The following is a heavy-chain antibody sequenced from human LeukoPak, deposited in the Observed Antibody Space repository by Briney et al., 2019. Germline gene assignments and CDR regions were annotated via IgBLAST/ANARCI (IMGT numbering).Heavy chain of an antibody. J-gene: IGHJ4*02. Sequence: ASVKESCKASGNTFTGYYMHWVRQAPGQGLKSMGWINPNSGGTNYAQKFQGRVNMTRDTSISTAYMELSRLRSDDTAVYYCARRSIAALRLDYWGQGTLVTVSS. CDR3: ARRSIAALRLDY. V-gene: IGHV1-2*02. CDR1: GNTFTGYY. D-gene: IGHD6-6*01. CDR2: INPNSGGT.